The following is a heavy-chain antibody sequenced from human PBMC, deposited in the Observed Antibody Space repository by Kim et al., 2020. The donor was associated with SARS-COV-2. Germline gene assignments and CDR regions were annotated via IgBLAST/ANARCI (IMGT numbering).Heavy chain of an antibody. CDR1: GGSISSYY. Sequence: SETLSLTCTVSGGSISSYYWSWIRQPPGKGLEWIGYIHYSGSTNYNPALESRVTISVDTSKNQFSLKLSSVTAADTAVYYCARGADFWGYWGQGTLVTVSS. V-gene: IGHV4-59*01. J-gene: IGHJ4*02. CDR2: IHYSGST. D-gene: IGHD3-3*01. CDR3: ARGADFWGY.